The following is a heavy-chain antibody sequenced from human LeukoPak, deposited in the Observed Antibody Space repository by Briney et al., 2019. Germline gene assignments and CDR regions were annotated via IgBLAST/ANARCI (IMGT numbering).Heavy chain of an antibody. CDR3: ARGGYYYDSSGYYDY. Sequence: PGGSLRHSCAASGFIFSSYWMSWVRQAPGKGLEWVANIKQDGSEKYYVDSVKGRFTISRDNAKNSLYLQMNSLRAEDTAVYYCARGGYYYDSSGYYDYWGQGTLVTVSS. CDR2: IKQDGSEK. J-gene: IGHJ4*02. CDR1: GFIFSSYW. V-gene: IGHV3-7*01. D-gene: IGHD3-22*01.